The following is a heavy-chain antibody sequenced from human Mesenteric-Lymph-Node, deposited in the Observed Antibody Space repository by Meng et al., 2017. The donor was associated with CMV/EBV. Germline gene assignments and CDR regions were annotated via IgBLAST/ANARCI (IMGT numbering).Heavy chain of an antibody. J-gene: IGHJ4*02. CDR3: TTGSSFLPEYYFDY. Sequence: GGSLRLSCAASGFTFSNAWMSWVRQAPGKGLEWVGRIKSKTDGGTTDYAAPVKGRFTISRDDSKNTLHLQMNSLKTEDTAVYYCTTGSSFLPEYYFDYWGQGTLVTVSS. V-gene: IGHV3-15*01. D-gene: IGHD6-6*01. CDR2: IKSKTDGGTT. CDR1: GFTFSNAW.